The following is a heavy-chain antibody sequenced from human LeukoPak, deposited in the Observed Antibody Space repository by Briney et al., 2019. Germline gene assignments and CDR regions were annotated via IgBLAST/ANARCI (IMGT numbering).Heavy chain of an antibody. CDR3: AADRSLCSSASCYSYYFDY. Sequence: ASVKVSCKASGYTFTRYYMEWVRQAPGDGLEGMGIISFGGGSTRYAQKFQGRVTMTRDTSTSTVYMEKSSLRSEDTAVYDCAADRSLCSSASCYSYYFDYWGQGTLVTVSS. V-gene: IGHV1-46*01. J-gene: IGHJ4*02. D-gene: IGHD2-2*01. CDR2: ISFGGGST. CDR1: GYTFTRYY.